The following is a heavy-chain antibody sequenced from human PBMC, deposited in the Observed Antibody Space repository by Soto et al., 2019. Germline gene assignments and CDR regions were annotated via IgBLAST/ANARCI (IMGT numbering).Heavy chain of an antibody. V-gene: IGHV1-18*01. CDR1: GYTFNSFG. CDR3: ARDGITGSTAGFDP. CDR2: ISGYTNKT. Sequence: QVQMVQSAGELKKPGAAVKVSCRTSGYTFNSFGVSWLRQAPGQGLEWMAWISGYTNKTNYAEKFQGRLTLTTDTSTSTAYMELRSLRLDDTAVYYCARDGITGSTAGFDPWGQGTLVTVSS. D-gene: IGHD1-7*01. J-gene: IGHJ5*02.